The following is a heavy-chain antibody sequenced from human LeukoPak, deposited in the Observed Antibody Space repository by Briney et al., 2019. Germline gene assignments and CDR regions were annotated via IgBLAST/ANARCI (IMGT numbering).Heavy chain of an antibody. CDR1: GGSISSGSYY. Sequence: SETLSLTCTVSGGSISSGSYYWSWIRQPAGKGLEWIGRIYTSGSTNYNPSLKSRVTISVDTSKNQFSLKLSSVTAADTAVYYCARGPGYSSSWAFDYWGQGTLVTVSS. J-gene: IGHJ4*02. D-gene: IGHD6-13*01. CDR2: IYTSGST. CDR3: ARGPGYSSSWAFDY. V-gene: IGHV4-61*02.